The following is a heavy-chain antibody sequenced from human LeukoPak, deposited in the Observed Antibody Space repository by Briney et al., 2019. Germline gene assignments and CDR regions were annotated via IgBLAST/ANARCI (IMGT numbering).Heavy chain of an antibody. Sequence: SETLSHTCTVSGGSIRSSTYYWGWIRQPPGKGLEWIGSMYYTGSTYYSPSLKSRVTISVDTSKNQFSLKLSSVTAADTAVYYCARQSDSSGWSTYGYWGQGALVTVSS. CDR2: MYYTGST. V-gene: IGHV4-39*01. J-gene: IGHJ4*02. CDR1: GGSIRSSTYY. D-gene: IGHD6-19*01. CDR3: ARQSDSSGWSTYGY.